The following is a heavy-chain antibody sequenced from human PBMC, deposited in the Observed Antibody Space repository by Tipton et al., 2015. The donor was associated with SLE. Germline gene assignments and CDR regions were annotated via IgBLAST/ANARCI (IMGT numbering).Heavy chain of an antibody. CDR1: GGSISSSSYY. CDR2: IYYSGSI. CDR3: ATGWYYFDY. Sequence: TLSLTCTVSGGSISSSSYYWGWIRQPPGKGLEWIGNIYYSGSIYYNPSLKTRVTISVDTSKNQFSLKLSSVTAADTAVYYCATGWYYFDYWGQGTLLTVSS. J-gene: IGHJ4*02. D-gene: IGHD6-19*01. V-gene: IGHV4-39*01.